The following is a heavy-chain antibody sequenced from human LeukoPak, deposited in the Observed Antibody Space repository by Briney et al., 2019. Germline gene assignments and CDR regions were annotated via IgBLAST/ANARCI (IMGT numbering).Heavy chain of an antibody. V-gene: IGHV1-8*01. CDR3: ARGQGRMVRGVILFYYFDY. J-gene: IGHJ4*02. CDR2: MNPNSGNT. CDR1: GYTFTSYD. Sequence: ASVKVSCKASGYTFTSYDINWVRQATGQGLEWMGWMNPNSGNTGYAQKFQGRVTMTRNTSISTAYMELSSLRSEDTAVYYCARGQGRMVRGVILFYYFDYWGQGTLVTVSS. D-gene: IGHD3-10*01.